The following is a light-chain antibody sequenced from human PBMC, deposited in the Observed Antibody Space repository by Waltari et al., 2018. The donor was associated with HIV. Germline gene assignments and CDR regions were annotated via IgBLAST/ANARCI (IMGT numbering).Light chain of an antibody. V-gene: IGKV3-15*01. CDR1: NGVSSS. CDR2: GAS. J-gene: IGKJ1*01. Sequence: EIVMTQSPATLSVSPGERATLSCRASNGVSSSLAWYQQRPGQAPRPLIYGASTRAAGIPARFSGSVSGTEFTLTISRLQSEDFALYYCQQYYNWPPWTFGQGTKVEIK. CDR3: QQYYNWPPWT.